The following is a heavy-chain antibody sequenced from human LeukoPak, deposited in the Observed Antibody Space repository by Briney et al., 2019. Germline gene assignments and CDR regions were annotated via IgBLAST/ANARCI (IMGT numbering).Heavy chain of an antibody. D-gene: IGHD3-10*01. J-gene: IGHJ4*02. Sequence: ASVKVSCKASGYTFTSYYIHWARQAPGQGLEWMGIINPSGGSTNYAQKLQGRVTMTRDTSTSTVYIELSSLRSEDTAVYYCARGAYYYGSMVDYWGQGTLVTVSS. V-gene: IGHV1-46*01. CDR2: INPSGGST. CDR1: GYTFTSYY. CDR3: ARGAYYYGSMVDY.